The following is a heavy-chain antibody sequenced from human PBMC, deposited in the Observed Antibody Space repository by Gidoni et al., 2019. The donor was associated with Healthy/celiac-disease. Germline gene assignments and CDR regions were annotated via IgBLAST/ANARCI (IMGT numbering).Heavy chain of an antibody. CDR1: GFTFDDYA. D-gene: IGHD3-3*01. V-gene: IGHV3-9*01. CDR3: AKSYDFWSGRAWFDP. J-gene: IGHJ5*02. CDR2: ISWNSGSI. Sequence: EVQLVESGGGLVQPGRSLRLSCAASGFTFDDYAMHWVRQAPGKGLEWVSGISWNSGSIGYADSVKGRFTISRDNAKNSLYLQMNSLRAEDTALYYCAKSYDFWSGRAWFDPWGQGTLVTVSS.